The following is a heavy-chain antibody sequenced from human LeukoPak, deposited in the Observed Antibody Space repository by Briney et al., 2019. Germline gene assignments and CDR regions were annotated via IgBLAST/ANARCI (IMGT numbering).Heavy chain of an antibody. V-gene: IGHV1-2*02. CDR2: INPNTGCT. D-gene: IGHD5-18*01. Sequence: GASVKVSCKASGYTFTDYYIHWVRQAPGQGLEWMGWINPNTGCTNYAQKFQGRVTMTRDTSISTAYMEVSRLRSDDTAVYYCARPRAFSYGQMYYFDYWGQGALVTVSS. CDR1: GYTFTDYY. CDR3: ARPRAFSYGQMYYFDY. J-gene: IGHJ4*02.